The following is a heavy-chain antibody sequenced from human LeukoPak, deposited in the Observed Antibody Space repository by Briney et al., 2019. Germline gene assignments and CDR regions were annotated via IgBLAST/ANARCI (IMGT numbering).Heavy chain of an antibody. D-gene: IGHD3-16*02. CDR3: ARIFRDYDYVWGSYRYKRYYFDY. V-gene: IGHV4-61*02. CDR2: VFTSGST. Sequence: SETLSLTCIVSGGSISSGSYYWSWIRQPAGKGLEWIGRVFTSGSTDYNPSFKSRVTISVDTSKKQVSLRLSSVTAADTAVYYCARIFRDYDYVWGSYRYKRYYFDYWGQGTLVTVSS. CDR1: GGSISSGSYY. J-gene: IGHJ4*02.